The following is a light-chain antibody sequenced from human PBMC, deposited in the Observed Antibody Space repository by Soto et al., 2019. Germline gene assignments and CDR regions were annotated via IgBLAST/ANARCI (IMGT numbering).Light chain of an antibody. CDR2: DAF. J-gene: IGKJ4*01. V-gene: IGKV3-15*01. CDR3: QQHDEGPLP. Sequence: EKVMTQSPATLSVSPGERATLSCRASQSVKSRLAWYQQKPGQAPRLLIYDAFTRATGIPARFSGSASGTEFTLTTSSLQSYDFAVYYCQQHDEGPLPLGGGTKVDIK. CDR1: QSVKSR.